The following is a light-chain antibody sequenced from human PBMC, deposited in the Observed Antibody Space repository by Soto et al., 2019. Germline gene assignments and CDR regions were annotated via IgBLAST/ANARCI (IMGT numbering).Light chain of an antibody. CDR3: AAWDDSRSGNVV. CDR1: SSNIGSNY. J-gene: IGLJ2*01. V-gene: IGLV1-47*02. Sequence: QSVLTQPPSASGTPGQRVTISCSGSSSNIGSNYVYWYQQLPGTAPKLLIYSNNQRPSGVPDRFSGSKSGTSASLAISGLRSEDEADYYCAAWDDSRSGNVVFGGGTKLTVL. CDR2: SNN.